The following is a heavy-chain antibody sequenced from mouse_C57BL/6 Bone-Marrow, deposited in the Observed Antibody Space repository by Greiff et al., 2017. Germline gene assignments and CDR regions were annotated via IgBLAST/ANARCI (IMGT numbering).Heavy chain of an antibody. D-gene: IGHD1-1*01. CDR3: ARMFLITSVPFDY. Sequence: VQLQQSGPELVKPGASVKISCKASGYTFTDYYMNWVKQSHGKSLEWIGDINPNNGGTSYNQKFKGKATLTVDKSSSTAYMELRSLTSEDSAFYYCARMFLITSVPFDYWGQGTTLTVSS. V-gene: IGHV1-26*01. CDR1: GYTFTDYY. CDR2: INPNNGGT. J-gene: IGHJ2*01.